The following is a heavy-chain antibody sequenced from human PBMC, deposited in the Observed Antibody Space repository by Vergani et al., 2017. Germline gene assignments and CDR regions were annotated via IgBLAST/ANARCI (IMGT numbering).Heavy chain of an antibody. CDR2: ISSSSSYI. CDR1: GFTFSSYA. CDR3: ARDLHLSSLEWPTHFDY. Sequence: EVQLLESGGGLVQPGGSLRLSCAASGFTFSSYAMSWVRQAPGKGLEWVSSISSSSSYIYYADSVKGRFTISSDNAKNSLYLQMNSLRAEDTAVYYCARDLHLSSLEWPTHFDYWGQGTLVTVSS. D-gene: IGHD3-3*01. J-gene: IGHJ4*02. V-gene: IGHV3-21*01.